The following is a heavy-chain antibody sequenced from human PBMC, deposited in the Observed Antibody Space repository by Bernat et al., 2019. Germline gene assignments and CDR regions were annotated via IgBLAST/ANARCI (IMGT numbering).Heavy chain of an antibody. J-gene: IGHJ4*02. CDR3: ARGGGYDSAHDY. CDR1: GFSLSTSGMC. CDR2: IDWDDDK. V-gene: IGHV2-70*01. Sequence: QVTLRESGPALVKPTQTLTLTYTFSGFSLSTSGMCVSWIRQPPGKALEWLALIDWDDDKYYSTSLKTRLTISKDTSKNQVVLTMTKMDPVDTATYYCARGGGYDSAHDYWGQGTMVTVSS. D-gene: IGHD5-12*01.